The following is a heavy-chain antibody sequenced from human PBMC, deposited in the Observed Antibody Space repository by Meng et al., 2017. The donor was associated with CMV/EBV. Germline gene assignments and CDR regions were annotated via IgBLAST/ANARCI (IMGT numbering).Heavy chain of an antibody. CDR3: TTIPSDYDFWSGYY. J-gene: IGHJ4*02. V-gene: IGHV3-15*01. D-gene: IGHD3-3*01. CDR1: GVTFSNAW. CDR2: IKSKTDGGTT. Sequence: SGVTFSNAWMSWVRQAPGKGLEWVGRIKSKTDGGTTDYAAPVKGRFTISRDDSKNTLYLQMNSLKTEDTAVYYCTTIPSDYDFWSGYYWGQGTLVTVSS.